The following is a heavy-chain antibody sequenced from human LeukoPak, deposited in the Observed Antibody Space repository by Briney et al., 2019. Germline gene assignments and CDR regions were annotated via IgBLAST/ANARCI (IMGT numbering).Heavy chain of an antibody. CDR1: GYTFTIDG. D-gene: IGHD4-23*01. J-gene: IGHJ4*02. Sequence: GASVKLSCKASGYTFTIDGISWGRDAPGQPREWSRWSSAYNGNTNYAQKLKGRVNTNTDTSTSTAHMELRTLRSDDTAVYYCARSLPRGNPYSWGQGILVAVSS. V-gene: IGHV1-18*01. CDR3: ARSLPRGNPYS. CDR2: SSAYNGNT.